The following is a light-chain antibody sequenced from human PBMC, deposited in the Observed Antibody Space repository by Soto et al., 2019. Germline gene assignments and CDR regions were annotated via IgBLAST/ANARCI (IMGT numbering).Light chain of an antibody. V-gene: IGLV2-14*01. J-gene: IGLJ3*02. CDR1: MRDVGAYNL. CDR3: SAYPARSPLV. Sequence: QSVLTQPASVSGSAGQSITISCSGTMRDVGAYNLVSWYQQHPGTAPKLIIYEVRNRPSGISSRFSGSRSGNTASLTISGLQPEDEGDYYCSAYPARSPLVFGGGTKVTVL. CDR2: EVR.